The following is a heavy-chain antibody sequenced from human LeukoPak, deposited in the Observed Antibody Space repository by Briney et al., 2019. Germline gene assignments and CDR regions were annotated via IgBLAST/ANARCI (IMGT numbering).Heavy chain of an antibody. V-gene: IGHV4-59*01. J-gene: IGHJ4*02. D-gene: IGHD3-10*01. CDR1: GGSISSYY. CDR3: PRDRVKILDY. CDR2: IYYSGST. Sequence: SESLSLTCTVSGGSISSYYWSWVRQPPGKGRGWIGYIYYSGSTNYNPSLNSRVTISVDTSKSQFSLELSSVTAADTAVYYCPRDRVKILDYWGQGPLVTVSS.